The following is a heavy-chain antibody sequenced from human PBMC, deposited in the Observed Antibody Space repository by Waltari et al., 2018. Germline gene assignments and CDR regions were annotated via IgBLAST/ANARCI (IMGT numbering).Heavy chain of an antibody. CDR2: IYHSGSN. CDR1: GYSISSGYY. D-gene: IGHD3-3*01. V-gene: IGHV4-38-2*02. CDR3: ARGYYDFWSGYFDY. Sequence: QVQLQESGPGLVKPSETLSLTCTVSGYSISSGYYWGWIRQPPGKGLEWIGSIYHSGSNYYHPSRKSRGTISVDTSKNQFSLKLSSVTAADTAVYYCARGYYDFWSGYFDYWGQGTLVTVSS. J-gene: IGHJ4*02.